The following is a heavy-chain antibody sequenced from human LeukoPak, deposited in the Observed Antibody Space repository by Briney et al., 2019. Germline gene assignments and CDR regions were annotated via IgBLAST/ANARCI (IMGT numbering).Heavy chain of an antibody. CDR2: VNPDSGNT. Sequence: GASVKVSCKASGGTFSSYAISWVRQAPGQGLEWMGWVNPDSGNTGYAQKFQGRVTMTRNTSINTAYMELSSLRSEDTAVYYCARDRGYGDPYYFDYWGQGTLVTVSS. D-gene: IGHD4-17*01. CDR3: ARDRGYGDPYYFDY. J-gene: IGHJ4*02. CDR1: GGTFSSYA. V-gene: IGHV1-8*02.